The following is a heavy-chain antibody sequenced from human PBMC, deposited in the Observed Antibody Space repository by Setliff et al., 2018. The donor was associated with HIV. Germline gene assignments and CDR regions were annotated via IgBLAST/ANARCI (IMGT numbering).Heavy chain of an antibody. Sequence: PSETLSLTCAVYGGSFSGYYWSWIRQPPGKGLEWIGYIYTSGSTNYNPSLKSRVTISVDTSKNQFSLKLSSVTAADTAVYYCARAFYGDRFYFDYWGQGTLVTVSS. CDR1: GGSFSGYY. D-gene: IGHD4-17*01. CDR3: ARAFYGDRFYFDY. J-gene: IGHJ4*02. V-gene: IGHV4-4*08. CDR2: IYTSGST.